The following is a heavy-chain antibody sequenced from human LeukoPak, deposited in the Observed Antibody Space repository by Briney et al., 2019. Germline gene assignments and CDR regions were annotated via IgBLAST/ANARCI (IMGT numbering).Heavy chain of an antibody. CDR1: GGSFSGYY. Sequence: PWETLSLTCAVYGGSFSGYYWSWIRQPPGKGLEWIGEINHSGSTNYNPSLEGRVTISVDTSKNHFSLKLSSVTAADTAVYYCARGNWNDVLGYYFDYWGQGTLVTVSS. CDR3: ARGNWNDVLGYYFDY. V-gene: IGHV4-34*01. CDR2: INHSGST. J-gene: IGHJ4*02. D-gene: IGHD1-1*01.